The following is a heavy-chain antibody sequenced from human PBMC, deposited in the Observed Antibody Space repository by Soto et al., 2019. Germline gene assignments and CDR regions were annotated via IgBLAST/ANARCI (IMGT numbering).Heavy chain of an antibody. J-gene: IGHJ6*02. Sequence: SVKVSCKASGGTFSIYGFSWVRQAPGQGPEWIGGISPILTTPNYAQKFQGRVTIVADESTPTVYMELSSLKFGDTAVYYCATSVGIAPTGEDGMDVWGQGTSVTVSS. CDR2: ISPILTTP. V-gene: IGHV1-69*13. CDR3: ATSVGIAPTGEDGMDV. CDR1: GGTFSIYG. D-gene: IGHD2-8*02.